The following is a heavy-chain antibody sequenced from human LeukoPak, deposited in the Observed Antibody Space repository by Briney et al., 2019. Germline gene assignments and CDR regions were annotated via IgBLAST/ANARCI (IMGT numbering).Heavy chain of an antibody. D-gene: IGHD3-22*01. CDR2: IYYSGST. CDR3: ARDPYYYDSSGYPTPRSYGMDV. V-gene: IGHV4-59*01. J-gene: IGHJ6*02. CDR1: GGSISSYY. Sequence: PSETLSLTCTVSGGSISSYYWSWIRQPPGKGLEWIGYIYYSGSTNYNPSLKSRVTISVDTSKNQFSLKLSSVTAADTAVYYCARDPYYYDSSGYPTPRSYGMDVWGQGTTVTVSS.